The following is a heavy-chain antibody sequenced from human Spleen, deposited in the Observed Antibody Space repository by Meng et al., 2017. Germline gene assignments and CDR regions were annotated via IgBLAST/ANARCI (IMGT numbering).Heavy chain of an antibody. J-gene: IGHJ4*02. CDR3: AHRSSNFWYDY. V-gene: IGHV4-4*02. CDR2: FYHSGST. Sequence: GSLRLSCAVSGDSISSSDWWSWVRQPPGKGLEWIGEFYHSGSTNYSPSLKSRVTISVDKSKNHFSLKLTSVTAADTAVYYCAHRSSNFWYDYWGQGTLVTVSS. D-gene: IGHD4-11*01. CDR1: GDSISSSDW.